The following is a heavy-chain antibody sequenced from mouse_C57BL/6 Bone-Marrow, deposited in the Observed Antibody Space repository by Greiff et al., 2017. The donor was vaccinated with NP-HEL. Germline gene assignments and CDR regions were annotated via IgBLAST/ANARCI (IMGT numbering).Heavy chain of an antibody. CDR2: INPSSGYT. CDR1: GYTFTSYT. V-gene: IGHV1-4*01. Sequence: VKLMESGAELARPGASVKMSCKASGYTFTSYTMHWVKQRPGQGLEWIGYINPSSGYTKYNQKFKDKATLTADKSSSTAYMQLSSLTSEDSAVYYCAREGTTGPYAMDYWGQGTSVTVSS. J-gene: IGHJ4*01. CDR3: AREGTTGPYAMDY. D-gene: IGHD1-1*01.